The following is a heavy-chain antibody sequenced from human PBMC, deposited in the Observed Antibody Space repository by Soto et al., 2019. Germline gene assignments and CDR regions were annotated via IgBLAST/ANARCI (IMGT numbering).Heavy chain of an antibody. Sequence: GGSLRLSCAASGFTVSSNYMSWVRQAPGKGLEWVSGIYSGGSTYYADSVKGRFTISRDNSKNTLYLQMNSLRAEDTAVYYCARDLTGDGSGIAGVFDIWGQGTMVTVSS. D-gene: IGHD3-10*01. CDR1: GFTVSSNY. CDR3: ARDLTGDGSGIAGVFDI. J-gene: IGHJ3*02. CDR2: IYSGGST. V-gene: IGHV3-66*02.